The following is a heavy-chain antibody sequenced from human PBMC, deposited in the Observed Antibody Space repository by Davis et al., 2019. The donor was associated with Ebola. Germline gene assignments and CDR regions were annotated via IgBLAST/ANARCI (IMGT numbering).Heavy chain of an antibody. CDR3: AGGDIVLVPAAIDNYYYYGMDV. Sequence: SVKVSCKASGGTFSSYAISWVRQAPGQGLEWMGGIIPIFGTANYAQKFQGRVTITADKSTSTAYMELSSLRSEDTAVYYCAGGDIVLVPAAIDNYYYYGMDVWGQGTTVTVSS. J-gene: IGHJ6*02. D-gene: IGHD2-2*01. V-gene: IGHV1-69*06. CDR1: GGTFSSYA. CDR2: IIPIFGTA.